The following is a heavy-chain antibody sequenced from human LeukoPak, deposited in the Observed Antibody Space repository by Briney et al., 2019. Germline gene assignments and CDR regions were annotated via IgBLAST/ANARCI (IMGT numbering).Heavy chain of an antibody. D-gene: IGHD3-10*01. CDR2: IYYSGGT. Sequence: PSETLSLTCTVSGGSISSSSYYWGWIRQPPGKGLEWIGSIYYSGGTYYNPSLKSRVTISVDTSKNQFSLKLSSVTAADTAVYYCARHASGPFALLWFGELLSYFDYWGQGTLVTVSS. V-gene: IGHV4-39*01. J-gene: IGHJ4*02. CDR3: ARHASGPFALLWFGELLSYFDY. CDR1: GGSISSSSYY.